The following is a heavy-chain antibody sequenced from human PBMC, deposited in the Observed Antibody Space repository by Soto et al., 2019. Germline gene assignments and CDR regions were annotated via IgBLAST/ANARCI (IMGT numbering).Heavy chain of an antibody. Sequence: GESLKISCKGSGYSFTSYWIGWVRQMPGKGLEWMGIIYPGDSDTRYSPSFQGQVTLSADKSVSTAYLQWSSLKASDTAMYYCAIMNYFDSSGAIDYWGLGTLVTVSS. V-gene: IGHV5-51*01. CDR3: AIMNYFDSSGAIDY. J-gene: IGHJ4*02. CDR1: GYSFTSYW. D-gene: IGHD3-22*01. CDR2: IYPGDSDT.